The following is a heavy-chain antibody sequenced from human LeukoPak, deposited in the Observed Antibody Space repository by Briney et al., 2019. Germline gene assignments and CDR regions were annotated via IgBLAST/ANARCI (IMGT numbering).Heavy chain of an antibody. CDR2: IRHDGSDK. V-gene: IGHV3-7*03. Sequence: GGSLRLSCAASGFTFNNHWMSWVRQAPGKGLEWVANIRHDGSDKKYVDSVKGRFTISRDNAENLLFLQMNSLRAGDTAVYYCARRITIAAAGWGYGMDVWGQGTTVTVSS. CDR1: GFTFNNHW. D-gene: IGHD6-13*01. CDR3: ARRITIAAAGWGYGMDV. J-gene: IGHJ6*02.